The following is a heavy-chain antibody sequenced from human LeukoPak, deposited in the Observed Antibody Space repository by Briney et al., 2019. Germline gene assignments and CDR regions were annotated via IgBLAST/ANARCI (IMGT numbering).Heavy chain of an antibody. Sequence: ASVKVSCKASGYSFTSYYMHWVRQAPGQGLEWMGIIKPSGGSTTYDQKFQGRVTMTRDTSTSTVYMELSSLRSEDTAVYYCARVSTGTTSDYWGQGTLVTVAS. D-gene: IGHD1-1*01. CDR3: ARVSTGTTSDY. V-gene: IGHV1-46*01. CDR2: IKPSGGST. J-gene: IGHJ4*02. CDR1: GYSFTSYY.